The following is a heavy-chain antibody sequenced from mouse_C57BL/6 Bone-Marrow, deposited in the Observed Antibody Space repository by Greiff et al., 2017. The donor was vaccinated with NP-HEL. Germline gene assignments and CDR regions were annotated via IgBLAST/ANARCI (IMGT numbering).Heavy chain of an antibody. V-gene: IGHV1-22*01. Sequence: VQLQQSGPELVKPGASVKMSCKASGYTFTDYNMHWVKQSHGTSLEWLGYINPNNGGTSYNQKFKGKATLTVNKSYSTSYMELRSLTSEDAAVYYCARLTYYGSSYWYFDVWGTGTTVTVSS. J-gene: IGHJ1*03. CDR2: INPNNGGT. CDR1: GYTFTDYN. CDR3: ARLTYYGSSYWYFDV. D-gene: IGHD1-1*01.